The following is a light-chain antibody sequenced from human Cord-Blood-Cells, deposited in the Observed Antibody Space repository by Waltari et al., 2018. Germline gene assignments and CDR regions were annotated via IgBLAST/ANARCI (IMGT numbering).Light chain of an antibody. CDR1: QSISSY. Sequence: DIQLTLHPSSLSASVGDRVSITCRVSQSISSYLNWYQQKPGKAPTLLIYAASSLQSGIPARFSGSGSGTDFTLTISSLQPEDFAAYYCQQCYNTPPWTFGQGTKVEIK. V-gene: IGKV1-39*01. CDR2: AAS. J-gene: IGKJ1*01. CDR3: QQCYNTPPWT.